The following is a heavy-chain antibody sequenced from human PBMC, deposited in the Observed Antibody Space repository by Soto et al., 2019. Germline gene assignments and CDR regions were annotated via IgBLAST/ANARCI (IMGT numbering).Heavy chain of an antibody. CDR1: GFPFSSYG. D-gene: IGHD3-9*01. V-gene: IGHV3-30*18. CDR2: ISYDGSNK. Sequence: PGGSLRLSCAASGFPFSSYGMHWVRQAPGKGLEWVAVISYDGSNKYYADSVKGRFTISRDNSKNTLYLQMNSLRAEDTAVYYCAKERRELRYFDWPEVYFDYWGQGTLVTVSS. CDR3: AKERRELRYFDWPEVYFDY. J-gene: IGHJ4*02.